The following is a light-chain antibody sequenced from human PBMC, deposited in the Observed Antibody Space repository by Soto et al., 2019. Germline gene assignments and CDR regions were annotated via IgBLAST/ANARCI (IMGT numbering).Light chain of an antibody. V-gene: IGKV2D-29*01. CDR2: DVS. CDR3: MQRTHVPIT. J-gene: IGKJ5*01. Sequence: MTQSPSTLSASVGDRVTITCRASQSISDGKTYLYWYLQRPGQPPQLLIYDVSNRFSGVPDRFSGSGSGTDFTLKISRVEAEDVGVYYCMQRTHVPITFGQGTRLEIK. CDR1: QSISDGKTY.